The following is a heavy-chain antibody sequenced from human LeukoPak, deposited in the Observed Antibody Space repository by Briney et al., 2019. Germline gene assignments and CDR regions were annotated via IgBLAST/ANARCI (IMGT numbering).Heavy chain of an antibody. CDR3: ARGTRILVDY. V-gene: IGHV4-39*07. D-gene: IGHD1-14*01. CDR1: GGSISSGDYY. Sequence: PSETLSLTCTVSGGSISSGDYYWSWIRQSPGKGLEWIGSFYYGGSTYYNSSLKSRLSISVDTSMNQFSLKLSSVTAADTAVYYCARGTRILVDYWGQGTLVTVSS. CDR2: FYYGGST. J-gene: IGHJ4*02.